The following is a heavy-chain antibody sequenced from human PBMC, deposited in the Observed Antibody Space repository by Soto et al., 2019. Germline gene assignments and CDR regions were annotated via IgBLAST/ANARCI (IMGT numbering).Heavy chain of an antibody. CDR2: ISGANTM. CDR1: GFTFSSFG. Sequence: GGSLRLSCAASGFTFSSFGMNWVRQAPGKGLEWVSFISGANTMVYADSAKGRFSISRDNAKNSVYLQLNSLRDEDTAVYYCARDRGYNSGRSAAFDIWGRGTMVTVSS. D-gene: IGHD3-10*01. V-gene: IGHV3-48*02. CDR3: ARDRGYNSGRSAAFDI. J-gene: IGHJ3*02.